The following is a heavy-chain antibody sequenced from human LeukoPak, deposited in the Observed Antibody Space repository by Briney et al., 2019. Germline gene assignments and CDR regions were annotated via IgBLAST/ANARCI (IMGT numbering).Heavy chain of an antibody. V-gene: IGHV4-39*07. D-gene: IGHD6-6*01. CDR2: INHSGST. CDR3: ASRYPFNIAARQSGKNWFDP. J-gene: IGHJ5*02. Sequence: PSETLSLTCTVSGGSISSGSYYWSWIRQPPGKGLEWIGEINHSGSTNYNPSLKSRVTISVDTSKNQFSLKLSSVTAADTAVYYCASRYPFNIAARQSGKNWFDPWGQGTLVTVSS. CDR1: GGSISSGSYY.